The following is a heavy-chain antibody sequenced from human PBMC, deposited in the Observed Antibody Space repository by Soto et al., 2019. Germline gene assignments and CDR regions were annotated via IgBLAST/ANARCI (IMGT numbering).Heavy chain of an antibody. CDR1: GGSISSGDYY. D-gene: IGHD4-17*01. CDR2: IYYSGST. Sequence: QVQLQESGPGLVKPSQTLSLTCTVSGGSISSGDYYWSWIRQHPGKGLEWIGYIYYSGSTYYNPSLKSRVTISVHTSKNQFSRKLSSVTAADTAVYYCARGPYGDYVDFDYWGQGTLVTVSS. CDR3: ARGPYGDYVDFDY. J-gene: IGHJ4*02. V-gene: IGHV4-31*03.